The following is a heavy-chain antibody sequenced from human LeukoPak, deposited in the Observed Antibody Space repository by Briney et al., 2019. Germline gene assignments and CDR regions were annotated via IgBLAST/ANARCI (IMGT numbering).Heavy chain of an antibody. Sequence: ASVKVSCKASGYTFTSYDINWVRQATGQGLEWMGWMNPNSGNTGYAQKFQSRVTITRNTSISTAYMELSSLRSEDTAVYYCASGVRFLENYYYMDVWGKGTTVTVSS. V-gene: IGHV1-8*03. D-gene: IGHD3-3*01. CDR1: GYTFTSYD. J-gene: IGHJ6*03. CDR2: MNPNSGNT. CDR3: ASGVRFLENYYYMDV.